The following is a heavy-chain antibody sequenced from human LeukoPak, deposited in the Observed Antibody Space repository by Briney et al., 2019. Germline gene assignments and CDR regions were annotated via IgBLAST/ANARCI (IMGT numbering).Heavy chain of an antibody. J-gene: IGHJ4*02. CDR2: ISAYNGNT. CDR1: SYTFTSYG. Sequence: GASVKVSCKASSYTFTSYGISWVRQAPGQGLEWMGWISAYNGNTNYAQKLQGRVTMTTDTSTSAAYMELRSLRSDDTAVYYCARDTRMLGYCSGGSCYFRYWGQGTLVTVSS. CDR3: ARDTRMLGYCSGGSCYFRY. V-gene: IGHV1-18*01. D-gene: IGHD2-15*01.